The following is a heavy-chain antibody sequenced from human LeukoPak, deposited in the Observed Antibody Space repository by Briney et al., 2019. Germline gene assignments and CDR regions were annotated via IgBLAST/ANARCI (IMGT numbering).Heavy chain of an antibody. J-gene: IGHJ5*02. V-gene: IGHV4-4*07. Sequence: SETLSLTCTVSGASISSSYWSWIRQPAGKGLEWIGRFFTSGTTEYSPSLKSRVTMSVDTSKNQFSLKLTSVTAADTAVYYCARDFGFASAWGQGALVTVSS. CDR2: FFTSGTT. CDR3: ARDFGFASA. D-gene: IGHD3-16*01. CDR1: GASISSSY.